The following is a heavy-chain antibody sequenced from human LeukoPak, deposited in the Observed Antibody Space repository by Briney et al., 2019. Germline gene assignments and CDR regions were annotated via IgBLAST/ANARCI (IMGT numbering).Heavy chain of an antibody. CDR1: GGSFSGYY. CDR2: INHSGST. V-gene: IGHV4-34*01. D-gene: IGHD6-19*01. J-gene: IGHJ4*02. Sequence: SETLSLTCAVYGGSFSGYYWSWIRQPPGKGLEWIGEINHSGSTNYNPSLKSRVTISVDTSKNKFSLKLSSVTAADTAVYYCARGQDSSGWFGTLNYWGQGTLVTVSS. CDR3: ARGQDSSGWFGTLNY.